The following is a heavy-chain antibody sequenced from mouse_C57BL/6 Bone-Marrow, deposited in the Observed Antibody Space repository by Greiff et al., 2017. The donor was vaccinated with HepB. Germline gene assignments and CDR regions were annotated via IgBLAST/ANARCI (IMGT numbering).Heavy chain of an antibody. D-gene: IGHD3-2*02. V-gene: IGHV14-4*01. CDR1: GFNIKDDY. J-gene: IGHJ4*01. Sequence: VHVKQSGAELVRPGASVKLSCTASGFNIKDDYMHWVKQRPEQGLEWIGWIDPENGDTEYASKFQGKATITADTSSNTAYLQLSSLTSEDTAVYYCTTAQAYYYAMDYWGQGTSVTVSS. CDR3: TTAQAYYYAMDY. CDR2: IDPENGDT.